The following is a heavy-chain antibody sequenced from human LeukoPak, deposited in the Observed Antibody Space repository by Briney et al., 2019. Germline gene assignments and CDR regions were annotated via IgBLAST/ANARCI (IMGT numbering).Heavy chain of an antibody. CDR2: IYSGGST. D-gene: IGHD3-22*01. CDR3: ARWYDSSGYRSYYYYYMDV. V-gene: IGHV3-53*01. J-gene: IGHJ6*03. Sequence: GGSLRLSCAASGFTVSSNYMSWVRQAPGKGLEWVSVIYSGGSTYYADSVKGRFTISRDNSKNTQYLQMNSLRAEDTAVYYCARWYDSSGYRSYYYYYMDVWGKGTTVTASS. CDR1: GFTVSSNY.